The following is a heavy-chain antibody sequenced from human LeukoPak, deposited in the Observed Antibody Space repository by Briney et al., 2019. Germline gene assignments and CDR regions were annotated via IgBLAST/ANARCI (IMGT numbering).Heavy chain of an antibody. Sequence: GGSLRLSCAASGLTVSSNYMSWVRQAPGKGLEWVSVIYSGGSTYYADSVKGRFTISRHNSKNTLYLQMNSLRAEDTAVYYCARGNYYDSSGSSFDYWGQGTLVTVSS. D-gene: IGHD3-22*01. CDR3: ARGNYYDSSGSSFDY. J-gene: IGHJ4*02. CDR2: IYSGGST. V-gene: IGHV3-53*04. CDR1: GLTVSSNY.